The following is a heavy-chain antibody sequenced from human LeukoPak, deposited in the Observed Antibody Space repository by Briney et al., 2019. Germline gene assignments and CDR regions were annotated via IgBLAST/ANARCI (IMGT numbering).Heavy chain of an antibody. V-gene: IGHV4-59*01. CDR2: IYCSGST. J-gene: IGHJ4*02. D-gene: IGHD3-22*01. Sequence: PSETLSLTCTVSGGSISSYYWSWIRQPPGKGLEWIGYIYCSGSTNYNPSLKSRVTISVDTSKNQFSLKLSSVTAADTAVYYCARVDSSGSPRFDYWGQGTLVTVSS. CDR3: ARVDSSGSPRFDY. CDR1: GGSISSYY.